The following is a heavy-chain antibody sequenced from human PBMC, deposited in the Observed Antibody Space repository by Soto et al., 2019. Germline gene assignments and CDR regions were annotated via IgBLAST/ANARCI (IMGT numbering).Heavy chain of an antibody. J-gene: IGHJ4*02. CDR1: VFTFSIYA. CDR2: ISTNGGST. V-gene: IGHV3-64D*06. D-gene: IGHD3-22*01. Sequence: GGSLRLSCSASVFTFSIYAMHWVRQAPGKGLEYVSSISTNGGSTDYADSVKGRFTISRDNSKNTVYLQMSSLRVEDTAVYYCVKGEYYYDSSGYYPFDYWGQGTLVTVS. CDR3: VKGEYYYDSSGYYPFDY.